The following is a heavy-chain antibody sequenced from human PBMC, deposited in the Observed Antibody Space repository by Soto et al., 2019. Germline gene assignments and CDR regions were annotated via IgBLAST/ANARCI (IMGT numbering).Heavy chain of an antibody. CDR2: VYSTGTT. CDR1: GDSVSSSDFY. CDR3: ARVSKIAATKAGHSDYFYALDV. D-gene: IGHD6-13*01. V-gene: IGHV4-61*08. J-gene: IGHJ6*02. Sequence: SETLSLTCAVSGDSVSSSDFYWTWIRQPPGKPLEWIGYVYSTGTTNYSPSLKSRVDMSVDTSENQFSLKVRSVTAADAAVYFCARVSKIAATKAGHSDYFYALDVWGPGTTVTVSS.